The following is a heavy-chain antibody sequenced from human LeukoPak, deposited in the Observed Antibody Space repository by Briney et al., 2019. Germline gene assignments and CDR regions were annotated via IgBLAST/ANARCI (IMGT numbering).Heavy chain of an antibody. V-gene: IGHV1-18*01. CDR1: VYTFTSYG. CDR3: AGVGGFRSLDY. D-gene: IGHD3-16*01. Sequence: GASVKVSCKASVYTFTSYGFTWVRQAPGQGPEWMGWISANNGNTNYAQKFQGRVTMTTDTSTSTVYMELRSLRSDDTAVYYCAGVGGFRSLDYCGQGTLVTVSS. CDR2: ISANNGNT. J-gene: IGHJ4*02.